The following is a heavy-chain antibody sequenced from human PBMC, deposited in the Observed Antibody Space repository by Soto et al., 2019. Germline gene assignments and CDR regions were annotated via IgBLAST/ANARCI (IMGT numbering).Heavy chain of an antibody. D-gene: IGHD2-2*02. J-gene: IGHJ6*02. CDR3: ARVPGYCSSTSCYTGGYYYGMDV. CDR2: IYYGGST. CDR1: GGSISSGGYY. V-gene: IGHV4-31*03. Sequence: QVQLQESGPGLVKPSQTLSLTCTVSGGSISSGGYYWSWIRQHPGKGLEWIGYIYYGGSTYYNQSLKSRVTISVDTSKNQFSLKLSSVTAADTAVYYCARVPGYCSSTSCYTGGYYYGMDVWGQGTTVTVSS.